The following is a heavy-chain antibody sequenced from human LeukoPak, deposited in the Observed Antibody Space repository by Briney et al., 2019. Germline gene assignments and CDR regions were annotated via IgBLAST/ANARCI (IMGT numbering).Heavy chain of an antibody. Sequence: GGSLRLSCAASGFTFSSYAMHWVRQAPGKGLEWVAVISYDGSNEYYADSVKGRFTISRDNSKNTLYLQMNSLRAEDTAVYYCADAEGLGEFIDYWGQGTLVTVSS. V-gene: IGHV3-30-3*01. D-gene: IGHD3-10*01. CDR2: ISYDGSNE. CDR1: GFTFSSYA. J-gene: IGHJ4*02. CDR3: ADAEGLGEFIDY.